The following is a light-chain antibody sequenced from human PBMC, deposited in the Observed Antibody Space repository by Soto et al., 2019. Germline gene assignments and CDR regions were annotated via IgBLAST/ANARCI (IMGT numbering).Light chain of an antibody. CDR2: ATS. V-gene: IGKV3-15*01. CDR1: QSVSSN. J-gene: IGKJ5*01. CDR3: QQYDNKPPIT. Sequence: EIVMTQSPATLSVSPGERATLSCRASQSVSSNLAWYQQKPGQAPRLLIYATSTRATGIPDRFSGSGSGTDFTLTISGLQSEDFAVYHCQQYDNKPPITFGQGTRLEIK.